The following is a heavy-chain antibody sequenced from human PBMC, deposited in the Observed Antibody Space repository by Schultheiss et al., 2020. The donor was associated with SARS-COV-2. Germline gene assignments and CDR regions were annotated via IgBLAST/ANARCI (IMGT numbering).Heavy chain of an antibody. CDR2: IYTSGST. V-gene: IGHV4-4*07. CDR3: ASSTVTDHYYYYYGMDV. J-gene: IGHJ6*02. Sequence: SETLSLTCTVSGGSISSYYWSWIRQPAGKGLEWIGRIYTSGSTNYNPSLKSRVTISVDTSKNQFSLKLSSVTAADTAVYYCASSTVTDHYYYYYGMDVWGQGTTVTVSS. D-gene: IGHD4-11*01. CDR1: GGSISSYY.